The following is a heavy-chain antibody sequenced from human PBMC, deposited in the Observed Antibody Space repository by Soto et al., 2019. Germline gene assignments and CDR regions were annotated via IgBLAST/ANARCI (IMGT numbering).Heavy chain of an antibody. CDR2: IYYVGTT. J-gene: IGHJ4*02. CDR3: GRRDISYGPLDF. CDR1: GGPTTGYY. D-gene: IGHD5-18*01. V-gene: IGHV4-59*08. Sequence: QMHLQESGPGLVKPSETLSLTCTVSGGPTTGYYWGWIRQPPGKGLEWIGYIYYVGTTKYNPALRSRPTISLDTSKNQFSLTLTSVTAADTAIYFCGRRDISYGPLDFWGQGRLVVVSS.